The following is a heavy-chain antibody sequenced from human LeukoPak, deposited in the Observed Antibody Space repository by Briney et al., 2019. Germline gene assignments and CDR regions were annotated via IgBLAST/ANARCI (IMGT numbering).Heavy chain of an antibody. Sequence: GGSLRLSCAATGLTFSSYSMNLVRQAPGKGLEWVSSISSSSSYIYYADSVKGRFTISRDNAKNSLYLQMNSLRAEDTAVYYCARDCSGGSCSPAYYYYGMDVWGQGTTVTVSS. CDR2: ISSSSSYI. CDR3: ARDCSGGSCSPAYYYYGMDV. J-gene: IGHJ6*02. D-gene: IGHD2-15*01. CDR1: GLTFSSYS. V-gene: IGHV3-21*01.